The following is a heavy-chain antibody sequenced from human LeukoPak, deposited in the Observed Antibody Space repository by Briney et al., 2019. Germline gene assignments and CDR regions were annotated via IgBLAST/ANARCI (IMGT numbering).Heavy chain of an antibody. J-gene: IGHJ4*02. CDR2: ISSSSSYI. CDR1: GFTFSSYW. CDR3: ARGGSGSYYHLFDY. V-gene: IGHV3-21*01. Sequence: GGSLRLSCAASGFTFSSYWMHWFRQAPGKGLEWVSSISSSSSYIYYADSVKGRFTISRDDAKNSLYLQMNSLRAEDAAVYYCARGGSGSYYHLFDYWGQGTLVTVSS. D-gene: IGHD3-10*01.